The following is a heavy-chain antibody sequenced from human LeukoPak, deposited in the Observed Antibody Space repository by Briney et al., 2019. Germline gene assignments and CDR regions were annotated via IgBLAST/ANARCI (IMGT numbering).Heavy chain of an antibody. J-gene: IGHJ4*02. CDR2: IVVGSGNT. CDR3: AAAFDLDFDYDSSGYYT. CDR1: GFTFTSSA. V-gene: IGHV1-58*01. D-gene: IGHD3-22*01. Sequence: ASVNVSCKASGFTFTSSAVQWVRQARGQRLEWIGWIVVGSGNTNYAQKFQERVTITRDMSTSTAYMELSSLRSEDTAVYYCAAAFDLDFDYDSSGYYTWGQGTLVTVSS.